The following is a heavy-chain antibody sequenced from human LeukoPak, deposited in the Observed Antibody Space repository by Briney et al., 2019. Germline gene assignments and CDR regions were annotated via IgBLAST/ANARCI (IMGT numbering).Heavy chain of an antibody. J-gene: IGHJ4*02. Sequence: PGGSLRLSCAASGFTFSSYAMHWVRQAPGKGLEYVSAISSNGGSTYYANSVKGRFTISRDNSKNTLYLQMGSLRAEDMAVYYCARDQPYDFWSGYLDYWGQGTLVTVPS. V-gene: IGHV3-64*01. CDR2: ISSNGGST. CDR1: GFTFSSYA. D-gene: IGHD3-3*01. CDR3: ARDQPYDFWSGYLDY.